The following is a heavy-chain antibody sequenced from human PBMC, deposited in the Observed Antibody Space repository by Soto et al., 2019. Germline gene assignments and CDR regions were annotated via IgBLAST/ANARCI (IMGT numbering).Heavy chain of an antibody. D-gene: IGHD5-12*01. CDR1: GGSISSGGYY. Sequence: QVQLQESGPGLVKPSQTLSLTCTVSGGSISSGGYYWSWIRQHPGKGLEWIGYIYYSGSTYYNPSLKSRVTISVDTSKNQFSLKLSSVTAADTAVYYCARVTRAGAYSGYDRLVDYWGQGTLVTVSS. CDR2: IYYSGST. V-gene: IGHV4-31*03. CDR3: ARVTRAGAYSGYDRLVDY. J-gene: IGHJ4*02.